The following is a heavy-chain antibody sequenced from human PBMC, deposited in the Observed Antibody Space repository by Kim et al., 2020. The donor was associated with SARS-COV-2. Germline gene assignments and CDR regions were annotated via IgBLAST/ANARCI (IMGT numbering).Heavy chain of an antibody. D-gene: IGHD3-10*01. V-gene: IGHV3-53*04. CDR2: IYTGNTT. J-gene: IGHJ6*03. CDR3: AGVLTYLRGLDYMDV. Sequence: GGSLRLSCAASEFTVSSNYMTWVRQAPGKGLEWVSFIYTGNTTYYADSVKGRFTISRHNSKNTLFLQMNNLRTEDTAVYYCAGVLTYLRGLDYMDVWGKGPTVTVSS. CDR1: EFTVSSNY.